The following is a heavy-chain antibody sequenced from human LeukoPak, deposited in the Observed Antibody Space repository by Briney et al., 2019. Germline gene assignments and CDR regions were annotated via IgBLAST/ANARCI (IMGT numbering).Heavy chain of an antibody. CDR1: GFTFSSYA. D-gene: IGHD3-22*01. V-gene: IGHV3-23*01. Sequence: GGSLRLSCAASGFTFSSYAMSWVRQAPGKGLEWVSAISGSGGSTYYADSVKGRFTISRDNSKNTLYLQMNSLRAEDTAVYYSANRGGYYASSAQKRGRSSWFDPWGQGTLVTVSS. CDR2: ISGSGGST. J-gene: IGHJ5*02. CDR3: ANRGGYYASSAQKRGRSSWFDP.